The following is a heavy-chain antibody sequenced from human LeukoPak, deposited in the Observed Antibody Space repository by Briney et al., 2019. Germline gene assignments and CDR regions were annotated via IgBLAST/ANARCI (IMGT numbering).Heavy chain of an antibody. CDR2: IIRIFGAA. Sequence: GASVKVSCKASGGTFSSYAISWVRQAPGQGLEWMGGIIRIFGAANYAQKFQGRVTITADKSTSTAYMELSSLRSEDTAVYYCARAYYYGAGSYSNYFDYWGQGTLVTVSS. D-gene: IGHD3-10*01. CDR3: ARAYYYGAGSYSNYFDY. J-gene: IGHJ4*02. CDR1: GGTFSSYA. V-gene: IGHV1-69*06.